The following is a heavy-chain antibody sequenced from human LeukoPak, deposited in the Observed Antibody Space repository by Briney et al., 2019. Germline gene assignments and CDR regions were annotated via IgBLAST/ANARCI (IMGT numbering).Heavy chain of an antibody. J-gene: IGHJ6*03. D-gene: IGHD1-26*01. Sequence: GGSLRLSRAASGFTFNIHGMHWAPQAPGKGLVGVAFIRSEGSNKPYADSVKGRVTISRDNSKNTLYLQMNSLRTEDTAVYYCAKGSKVVRFKWDHYMDVWGKGTTVTMSS. CDR3: AKGSKVVRFKWDHYMDV. CDR1: GFTFNIHG. CDR2: IRSEGSNK. V-gene: IGHV3-30*02.